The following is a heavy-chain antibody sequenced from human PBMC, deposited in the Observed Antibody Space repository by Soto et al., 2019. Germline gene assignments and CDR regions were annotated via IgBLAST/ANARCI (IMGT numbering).Heavy chain of an antibody. V-gene: IGHV1-18*04. CDR2: ISAYNGNT. CDR3: ARAPSYYDCGSGYSPWGNWFDP. Sequence: GASVKVSCKASGYTFTSYGISWVRQAPGQGLEWMGWISAYNGNTNYAQKLPGRVTMTTDTSTSTAYMELRSLRSDDTAVYYCARAPSYYDCGSGYSPWGNWFDPWGQGSLVTVSS. D-gene: IGHD3-3*01. J-gene: IGHJ5*02. CDR1: GYTFTSYG.